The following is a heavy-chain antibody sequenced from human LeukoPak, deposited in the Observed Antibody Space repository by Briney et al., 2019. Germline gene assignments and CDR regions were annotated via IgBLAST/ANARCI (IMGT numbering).Heavy chain of an antibody. J-gene: IGHJ4*02. CDR3: ARQTAMGRSGDH. CDR1: GYSFPSYW. CDR2: IDPSDSET. Sequence: GESLKISCKASGYSFPSYWIGWVRQMPGKGLEWMGIIDPSDSETRYTPSFQGQVTISVDKSLTTAYLQWSSLKASDTAMYFCARQTAMGRSGDHWGQGTLVTVSS. D-gene: IGHD5-18*01. V-gene: IGHV5-51*01.